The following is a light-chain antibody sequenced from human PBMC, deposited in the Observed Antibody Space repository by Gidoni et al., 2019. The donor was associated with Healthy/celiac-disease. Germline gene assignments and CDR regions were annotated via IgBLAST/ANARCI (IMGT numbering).Light chain of an antibody. CDR3: QQYGISPT. CDR1: QSVSSSY. CDR2: GAS. V-gene: IGKV3-20*01. J-gene: IGKJ1*01. Sequence: VLKQSPGTLSLSPGERATLSCRASQSVSSSYLAWYQQKPGQAPRLLIYGASSRATGIPDRFSGSGSGTDFTLTISRLGPEDFSVYYCQQYGISPTFGQGTKVEIK.